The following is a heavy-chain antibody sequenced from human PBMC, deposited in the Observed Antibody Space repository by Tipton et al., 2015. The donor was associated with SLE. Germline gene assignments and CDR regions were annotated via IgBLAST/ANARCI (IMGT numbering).Heavy chain of an antibody. CDR1: GLTFSSYG. J-gene: IGHJ4*02. V-gene: IGHV3-30*18. CDR3: AKLYYDFWSDSYGRPPFDC. Sequence: SLRLSCTASGLTFSSYGMHWVRQAPGKGLEWVALISYDGTHKNYVDSVRGRFTISRDNSKNTLYLEMDNLRPDDTAFYYCAKLYYDFWSDSYGRPPFDCWGQGALVTVSS. D-gene: IGHD3-3*01. CDR2: ISYDGTHK.